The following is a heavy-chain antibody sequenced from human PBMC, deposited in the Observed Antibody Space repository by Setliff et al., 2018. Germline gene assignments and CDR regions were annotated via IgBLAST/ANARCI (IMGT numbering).Heavy chain of an antibody. CDR1: GGSINSGSYF. V-gene: IGHV4-39*07. CDR3: ARGNPAERYEY. CDR2: IHYSGRT. J-gene: IGHJ1*01. Sequence: SETLSLTCTVSGGSINSGSYFWAWRRQPPGKGREWIGSIHYSGRTFYNPSLKSRVTISLDTSKNQFSLSLSSVTAADTAVYYCARGNPAERYEYWGQGTLVTVSS. D-gene: IGHD5-12*01.